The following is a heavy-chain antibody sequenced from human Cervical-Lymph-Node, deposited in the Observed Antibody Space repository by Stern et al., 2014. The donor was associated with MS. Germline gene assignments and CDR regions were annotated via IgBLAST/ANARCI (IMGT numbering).Heavy chain of an antibody. CDR3: AKDASTNYFRFFFDG. CDR1: GFMFRSFA. CDR2: ISYEGSTK. Sequence: VQLVESGGGVVQPGRSLRLSCAASGFMFRSFAKHWVRHSPGKGLEWVAGISYEGSTKYYGDSVKGRFTISRDNSKNTMYLQMNSLRPEDTALYYCAKDASTNYFRFFFDGWGQGALVTVSS. D-gene: IGHD3-9*01. J-gene: IGHJ4*02. V-gene: IGHV3-30*18.